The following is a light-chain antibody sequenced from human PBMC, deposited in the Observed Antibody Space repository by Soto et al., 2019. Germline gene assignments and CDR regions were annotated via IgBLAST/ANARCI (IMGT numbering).Light chain of an antibody. CDR1: QVIRNY. CDR3: LHDHNYPWT. CDR2: SAS. V-gene: IGKV1-6*01. J-gene: IGKJ1*01. Sequence: AIQMTQSPSSLSASVGDRVTITCRASQVIRNYLGWYQQKPGKAPKLLIYSASNLQSGVPSRFSGSGSGTDFTLTITSLQPEDFATYYCLHDHNYPWTFGEGTKVDIK.